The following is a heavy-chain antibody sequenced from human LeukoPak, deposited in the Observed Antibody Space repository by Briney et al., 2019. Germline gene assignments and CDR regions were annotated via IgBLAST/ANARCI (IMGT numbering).Heavy chain of an antibody. CDR3: AKDRESYYCTSTSCYLDY. V-gene: IGHV3-30*02. Sequence: GGSLRLSCAASRFTFSSYGMHWVRQTPGKGLEWVAFIRYDGSNKYYADFVKGRFTISRDNSKNTLYLQMYSLRAEDTAVYYCAKDRESYYCTSTSCYLDYWGQGTLVTVSS. J-gene: IGHJ4*02. D-gene: IGHD2-2*01. CDR2: IRYDGSNK. CDR1: RFTFSSYG.